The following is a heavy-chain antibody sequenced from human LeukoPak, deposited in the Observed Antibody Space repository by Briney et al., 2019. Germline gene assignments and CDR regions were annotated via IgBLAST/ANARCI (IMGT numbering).Heavy chain of an antibody. CDR3: AHNQDYIWEGYRYVEVNWFDP. Sequence: SGPTLVNPKQTLTLTCTFSGFSLSASGVGVGWIRQPPGKALEWLALIYWNDDKRYSPSLKSRLTITKDTSKNQVVLTMTNVDPVDTATYYCAHNQDYIWEGYRYVEVNWFDPWGQGTLVTVSS. V-gene: IGHV2-5*01. J-gene: IGHJ5*02. CDR2: IYWNDDK. CDR1: GFSLSASGVG. D-gene: IGHD3-16*02.